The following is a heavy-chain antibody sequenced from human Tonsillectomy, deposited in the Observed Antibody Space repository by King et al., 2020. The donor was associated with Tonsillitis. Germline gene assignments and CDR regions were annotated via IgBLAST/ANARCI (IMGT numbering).Heavy chain of an antibody. D-gene: IGHD3-10*01. J-gene: IGHJ4*02. CDR2: IAYDGSNK. CDR1: GFTFSSYA. V-gene: IGHV3-30*01. CDR3: ARVRDGSGM. Sequence: VQLVESGGGVVQPGRALRLSCAASGFTFSSYAMHWVRQAPGKGLEWVAGIAYDGSNKYYADSVKGRFTITRDNSKNTLYLQMNSLRAEDTAVYYCARVRDGSGMWGQGTLVTVSS.